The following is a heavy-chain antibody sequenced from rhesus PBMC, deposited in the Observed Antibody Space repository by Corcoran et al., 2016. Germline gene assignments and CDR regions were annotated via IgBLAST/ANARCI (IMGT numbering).Heavy chain of an antibody. Sequence: QVQLQESGPGLVKPSETLSLTCAVSGYSISSNYWSWIRQPPGKGLEWIGYIYGSSGSTYYNPSLKRRVTLSPDPSKNQFSLKLSSVTAADTAVYYCARDCTGSGCYGAFDFWGQGLRVTVSS. D-gene: IGHD2-21*01. CDR1: GYSISSNY. V-gene: IGHV4-147*01. CDR3: ARDCTGSGCYGAFDF. J-gene: IGHJ3*01. CDR2: IYGSSGST.